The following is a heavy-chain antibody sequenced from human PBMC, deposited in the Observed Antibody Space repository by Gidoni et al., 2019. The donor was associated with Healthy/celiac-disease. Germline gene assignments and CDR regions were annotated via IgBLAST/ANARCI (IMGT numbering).Heavy chain of an antibody. Sequence: QVQLVQSGAQVKKPGASVKVSCKASGYTFTAHYMHWVRQAPGQGLEWMGWINPNSGGTNYAQKFQGRVTMTRDTSISTAYMALSRLRSDDTAVYYCARAVLPRRWLQSGYFDYWGQGTLVTVSS. V-gene: IGHV1-2*02. J-gene: IGHJ4*02. CDR3: ARAVLPRRWLQSGYFDY. CDR1: GYTFTAHY. CDR2: INPNSGGT. D-gene: IGHD5-12*01.